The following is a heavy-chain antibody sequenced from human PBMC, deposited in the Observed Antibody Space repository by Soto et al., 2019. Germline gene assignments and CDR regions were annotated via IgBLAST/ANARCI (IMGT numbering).Heavy chain of an antibody. Sequence: SETLSLTCIVSGVSIKTNNYYWGWVRQPPGKGLEWIGNIFYGGSTFYNPSLRTRLSISVDTSKNQFSLRLNSVTAADTAVYYCAAFVVPASRNTGFDFWGQGTLVTVSS. V-gene: IGHV4-39*01. CDR2: IFYGGST. D-gene: IGHD2-15*01. CDR1: GVSIKTNNYY. J-gene: IGHJ4*02. CDR3: AAFVVPASRNTGFDF.